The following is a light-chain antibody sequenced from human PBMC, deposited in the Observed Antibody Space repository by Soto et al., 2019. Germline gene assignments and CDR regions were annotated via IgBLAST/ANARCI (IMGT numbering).Light chain of an antibody. CDR1: QSISYY. Sequence: DIQMTQTPSSLSASVGDRVTITCRASQSISYYLNWYQQKPGKAPKRLIFAASSLQSGVPSRFSGSGSGTEFTLTISSLQPEDFATYYCLQHNTYPFTFGQGTRLEIK. CDR2: AAS. CDR3: LQHNTYPFT. V-gene: IGKV1-17*01. J-gene: IGKJ5*01.